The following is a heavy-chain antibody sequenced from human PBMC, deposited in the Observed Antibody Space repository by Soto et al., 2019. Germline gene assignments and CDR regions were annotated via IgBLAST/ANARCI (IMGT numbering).Heavy chain of an antibody. CDR2: LYSAGNA. D-gene: IGHD6-19*01. CDR3: ARDKGGGWYYFDS. V-gene: IGHV3-53*01. CDR1: GFTVSDNY. Sequence: PGGSLRLSCAASGFTVSDNYMTWVRQAPGKGLEWVSVLYSAGNAYYADSVQGRFTISRDDSKNTLYLQMNRLRAEDTAVYYCARDKGGGWYYFDSWGQGTLVTVS. J-gene: IGHJ4*02.